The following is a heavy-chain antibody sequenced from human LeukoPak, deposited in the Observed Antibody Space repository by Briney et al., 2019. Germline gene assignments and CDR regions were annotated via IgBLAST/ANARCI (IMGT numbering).Heavy chain of an antibody. D-gene: IGHD2-2*02. V-gene: IGHV3-11*04. CDR2: ISSSSSTI. Sequence: GGSLRLSCAASGFTFSDCYMSWIRQAPGKGLEWVSYISSSSSTIYYADSVKGRFTISRDNAKNSLYLQMNSLRAEDTAVYYCARGIYCSSTSCYRGDFDYWGQGTLVTVSS. J-gene: IGHJ4*02. CDR1: GFTFSDCY. CDR3: ARGIYCSSTSCYRGDFDY.